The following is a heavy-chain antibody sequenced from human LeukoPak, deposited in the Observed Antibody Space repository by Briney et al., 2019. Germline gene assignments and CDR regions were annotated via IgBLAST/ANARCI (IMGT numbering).Heavy chain of an antibody. J-gene: IGHJ3*02. V-gene: IGHV1-2*02. D-gene: IGHD3-16*01. CDR1: ANTFTGYY. CDR3: ARLGSSDI. CDR2: INPNRGGT. Sequence: APVTDSCKASANTFTGYYMHWVRQAPGQGLEWMGWINPNRGGTNYAQKFHGRVTMTRDTSISTAYMQLSRLTFDDTAVYYCARLGSSDIWGQGTMGTVSS.